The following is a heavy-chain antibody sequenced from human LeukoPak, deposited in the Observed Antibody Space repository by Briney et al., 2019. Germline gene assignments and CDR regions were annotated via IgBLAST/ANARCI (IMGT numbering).Heavy chain of an antibody. CDR2: MNPNSGNT. D-gene: IGHD1-26*01. J-gene: IGHJ6*02. CDR3: ARRSGGRYYYYYGMDV. Sequence: ASVKVSCKASGGTFSSYAINWVRQATGQGLEWMGWMNPNSGNTGYAQKFQGRVTMTRNTSISTAYMELSSLRSEDTAVYYCARRSGGRYYYYYGMDVWGQGTTVTVSS. V-gene: IGHV1-8*02. CDR1: GGTFSSYA.